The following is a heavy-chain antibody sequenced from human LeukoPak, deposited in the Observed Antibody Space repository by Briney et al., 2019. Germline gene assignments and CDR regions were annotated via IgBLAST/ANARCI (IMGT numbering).Heavy chain of an antibody. CDR1: GFTFSDYP. CDR3: AKQYGDYAGEAFDI. V-gene: IGHV3-23*01. Sequence: GSLRLSCAASGFTFSDYPMSWVRQAPGKGLEWVSTISGSGANTHYADSVKGRLTISRDNSKNTVFLQMNSLRAGDTAVYYCAKQYGDYAGEAFDIWGQGTMVTDSS. CDR2: ISGSGANT. D-gene: IGHD4-17*01. J-gene: IGHJ3*02.